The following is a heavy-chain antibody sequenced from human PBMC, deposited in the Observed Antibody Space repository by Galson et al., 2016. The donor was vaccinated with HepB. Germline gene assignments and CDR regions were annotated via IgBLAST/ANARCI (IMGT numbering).Heavy chain of an antibody. CDR2: MNPDSGNT. D-gene: IGHD2-15*01. CDR3: ASRRAYCSGGSCSSDYSYYGMDV. J-gene: IGHJ6*02. CDR1: GYTFTSYD. V-gene: IGHV1-8*01. Sequence: SVKVSCKASGYTFTSYDINWVRQATGQGLEWMGWMNPDSGNTVYAQKFQGRITMTRNTSISTAYMELSSLRSEDTAVYDCASRRAYCSGGSCSSDYSYYGMDVWGQGTTVTVSS.